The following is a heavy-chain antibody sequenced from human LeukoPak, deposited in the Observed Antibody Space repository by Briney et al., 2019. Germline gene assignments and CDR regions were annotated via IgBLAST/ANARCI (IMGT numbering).Heavy chain of an antibody. CDR3: ATDLRDYVWGSYRRFDY. D-gene: IGHD3-16*02. CDR1: GYTLTELS. CDR2: FDPEDGET. Sequence: ASVKVSCKVSGYTLTELSMHWVRQAPGKGLEWMGGFDPEDGETIYAQKFQGRVTMTEDTPTDTAYMELSSLRSEGTAVYYCATDLRDYVWGSYRRFDYWGQGTLVTVSS. V-gene: IGHV1-24*01. J-gene: IGHJ4*02.